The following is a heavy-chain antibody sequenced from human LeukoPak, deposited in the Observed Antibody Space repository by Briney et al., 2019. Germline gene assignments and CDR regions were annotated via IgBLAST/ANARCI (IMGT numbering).Heavy chain of an antibody. Sequence: PGGPLRLSCAASGFTFSSYAMSWVRQAPEKGLEWVSTISGSGGGTYYADSVKGRFTISRDDSTNTLYLQMNSLRAEDTAVYYCAKDRGFGEYFPFFYWGQGTLVTVSS. D-gene: IGHD3-10*01. CDR3: AKDRGFGEYFPFFY. CDR1: GFTFSSYA. V-gene: IGHV3-23*01. J-gene: IGHJ4*02. CDR2: ISGSGGGT.